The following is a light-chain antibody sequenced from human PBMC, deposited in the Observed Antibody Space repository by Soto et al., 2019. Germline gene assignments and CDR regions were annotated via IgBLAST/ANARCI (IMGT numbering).Light chain of an antibody. CDR1: SSDVGGYNS. J-gene: IGLJ2*01. CDR2: EVN. Sequence: QSVLTQPPSASGSPGQSVTISCTGTSSDVGGYNSVSWYQQHPGKAPKLMIYEVNKRPSGVPDRFSGSKSGNTASLTVSAFQAEDEADYYCSSYAGSDNLVFGGGTKVTVL. V-gene: IGLV2-8*01. CDR3: SSYAGSDNLV.